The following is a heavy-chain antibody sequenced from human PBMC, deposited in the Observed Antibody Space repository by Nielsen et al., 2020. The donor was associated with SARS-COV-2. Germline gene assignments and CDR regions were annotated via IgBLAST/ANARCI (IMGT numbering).Heavy chain of an antibody. CDR2: ISWNSGSI. Sequence: GGSLRLSCAASGFTFDDYAMHWVRQAPGKGLEWVSGISWNSGSIGYADSVKGRFTISRDNSKNTLYLQMNSLRAEDTAVYYCARGDSSSSGLDYWGQGTLVTVSS. J-gene: IGHJ4*02. CDR1: GFTFDDYA. CDR3: ARGDSSSSGLDY. V-gene: IGHV3-9*01. D-gene: IGHD6-6*01.